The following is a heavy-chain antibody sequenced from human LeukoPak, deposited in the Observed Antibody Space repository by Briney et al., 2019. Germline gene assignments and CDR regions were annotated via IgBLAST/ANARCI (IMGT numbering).Heavy chain of an antibody. J-gene: IGHJ4*02. CDR3: ARGGYYDSSGHFDY. V-gene: IGHV1-2*04. CDR2: INPNSGGT. CDR1: GYTFTGYY. D-gene: IGHD3-22*01. Sequence: ASVKVSCKASGYTFTGYYMHWVRQAPGQGLEWMGWINPNSGGTNYAQKFQGWVTMTRDTSISTAYMELSRLRSDDTAVYYCARGGYYDSSGHFDYWGQGTLVTASS.